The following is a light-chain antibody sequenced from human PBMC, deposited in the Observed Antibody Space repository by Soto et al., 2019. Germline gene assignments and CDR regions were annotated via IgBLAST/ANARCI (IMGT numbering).Light chain of an antibody. CDR2: AAS. CDR1: QSISSY. Sequence: DIQMTQSPSSLSASLGDRVTITCRASQSISSYLNWYQHKPGKAPKLLIYAASSLQSGVPSRFSGSGSGTEFTLTISSLQPDDFATYYCQQYNSYGTFGQGTKVDI. CDR3: QQYNSYGT. V-gene: IGKV1-39*01. J-gene: IGKJ1*01.